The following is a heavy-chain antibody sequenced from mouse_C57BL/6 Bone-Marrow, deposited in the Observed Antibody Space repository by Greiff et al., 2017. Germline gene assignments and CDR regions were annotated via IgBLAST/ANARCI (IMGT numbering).Heavy chain of an antibody. Sequence: QVQLQQSGAELARPGASVKLSCTASGYTFTSYGISWVKQRTGQGLEWIGEIYPRSGNTEYNEKFKGKATLTADTSSSTAYIELRSLTSEDSAVYFCARGMYYYGSSPYFDYWGQGTTLTVSS. V-gene: IGHV1-81*01. CDR2: IYPRSGNT. CDR1: GYTFTSYG. CDR3: ARGMYYYGSSPYFDY. J-gene: IGHJ2*01. D-gene: IGHD1-1*01.